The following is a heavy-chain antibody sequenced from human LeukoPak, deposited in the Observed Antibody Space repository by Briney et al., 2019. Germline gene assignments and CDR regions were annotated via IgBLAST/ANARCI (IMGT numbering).Heavy chain of an antibody. V-gene: IGHV3-33*01. Sequence: GTSLRLSCAASGFTFSSYGMHWVRQAPGKGLEWVALIWYEGNTKKYADSVKGRITISRDNSKNTLYLEMNSLRAEDTAVYYCAREAAAGHNWFDPWGQGTLVTVSS. J-gene: IGHJ5*02. CDR2: IWYEGNTK. CDR1: GFTFSSYG. CDR3: AREAAAGHNWFDP. D-gene: IGHD6-13*01.